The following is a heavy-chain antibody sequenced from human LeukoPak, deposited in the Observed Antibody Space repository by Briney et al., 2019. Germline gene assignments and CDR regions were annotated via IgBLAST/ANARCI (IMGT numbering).Heavy chain of an antibody. J-gene: IGHJ3*02. D-gene: IGHD3-10*01. CDR1: GYTFTSNG. CDR3: ARDRAGAFDI. V-gene: IGHV1-18*01. CDR2: ISAYNGNT. Sequence: ASVKVSCNASGYTFTSNGNSWVRQAPGQGLEWMGWISAYNGNTNYAQKLHGRVTMTTVTSTSTAYMELRSLRSDDTAVYYCARDRAGAFDIWGQGTMVTVSS.